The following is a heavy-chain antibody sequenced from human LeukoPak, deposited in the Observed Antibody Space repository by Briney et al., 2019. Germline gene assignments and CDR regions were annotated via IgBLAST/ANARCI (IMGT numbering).Heavy chain of an antibody. D-gene: IGHD3-3*01. CDR1: GVTVSSNY. CDR2: IYSGGST. J-gene: IGHJ5*02. Sequence: GGSLRLSCAASGVTVSSNYMSWVRQAPGKGLEWVSVIYSGGSTYYADSVKGRFTISRDNSKNTLYLQMNSLRAEDTAVYYCARVSMYYDFWSGYYGDPWGQGTLVTVSS. CDR3: ARVSMYYDFWSGYYGDP. V-gene: IGHV3-66*02.